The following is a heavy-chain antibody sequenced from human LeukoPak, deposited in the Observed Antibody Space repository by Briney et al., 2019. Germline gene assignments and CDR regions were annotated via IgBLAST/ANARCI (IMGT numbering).Heavy chain of an antibody. J-gene: IGHJ3*02. Sequence: GGSLRLSCAASGFTFSSYAMSWVRQAPGKGLEWVSGISGSGGSIYYGDSVKGRFTISRDNSKNTLYLQMNSLRAEDTAVYYCAKSSHAFGAFDIWGQGTMVTVSS. CDR2: ISGSGGSI. CDR3: AKSSHAFGAFDI. V-gene: IGHV3-23*01. CDR1: GFTFSSYA. D-gene: IGHD3-16*01.